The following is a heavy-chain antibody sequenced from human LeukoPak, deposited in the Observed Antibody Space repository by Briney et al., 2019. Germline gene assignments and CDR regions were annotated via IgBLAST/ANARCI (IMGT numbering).Heavy chain of an antibody. CDR1: GGSISSYY. V-gene: IGHV4-59*01. J-gene: IGHJ4*02. CDR2: IYYSGST. D-gene: IGHD2-2*01. Sequence: SETLSLTCTVSGGSISSYYWSWIRQPPGKGLEWIGYIYYSGSTNYNPSLKSRVTISVDTSKNQFSLKLSSATAADTAVYYCARGEEAPAAPFDYWGQGTLVTVSS. CDR3: ARGEEAPAAPFDY.